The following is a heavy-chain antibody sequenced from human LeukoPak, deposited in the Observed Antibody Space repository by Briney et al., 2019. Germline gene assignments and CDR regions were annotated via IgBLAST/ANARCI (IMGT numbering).Heavy chain of an antibody. V-gene: IGHV3-23*01. J-gene: IGHJ4*02. CDR1: GGTFSSYA. D-gene: IGHD1-26*01. CDR2: ISGSGDTT. CDR3: AKSRGESRGASNY. Sequence: PGGSLRLSCAASGGTFSSYAMNWVRQAPGKGLEWVSFISGSGDTTYYADSVKGRFTISRDSSKNTLYLQMNSLRAEGTAVYYCAKSRGESRGASNYWGQGTLVTVSS.